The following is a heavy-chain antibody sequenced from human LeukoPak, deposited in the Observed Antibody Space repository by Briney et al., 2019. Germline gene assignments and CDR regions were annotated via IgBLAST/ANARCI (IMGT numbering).Heavy chain of an antibody. CDR2: IKPDGSEN. CDR1: GFTFSSYW. J-gene: IGHJ4*02. D-gene: IGHD3-10*01. Sequence: GGSLRLSCAASGFTFSSYWMSWVRQSPGEGREWVANIKPDGSENYFMDSVKGGFTISRDNAKNALYLEMNSLRAEDTAEYFCARERMYSGSGSTYPYYDYWGQGTLVTVSS. CDR3: ARERMYSGSGSTYPYYDY. V-gene: IGHV3-7*01.